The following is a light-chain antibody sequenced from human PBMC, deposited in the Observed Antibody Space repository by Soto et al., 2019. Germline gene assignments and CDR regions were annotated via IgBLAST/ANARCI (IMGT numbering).Light chain of an antibody. CDR1: RSNIGSNT. V-gene: IGLV1-44*01. Sequence: QSVLTQPPSASGTPGQRVTISCSGSRSNIGSNTVNWYRQVPGTAPKLLIYTNNQRPSGVPDRSSGSKSGTSASLAISGLQSDDEDDYYCAAWDASPNGVVFGGGTKVTVL. CDR2: TNN. J-gene: IGLJ2*01. CDR3: AAWDASPNGVV.